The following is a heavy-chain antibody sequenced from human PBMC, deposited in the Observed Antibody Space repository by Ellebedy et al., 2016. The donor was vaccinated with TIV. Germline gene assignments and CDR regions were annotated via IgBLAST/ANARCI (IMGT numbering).Heavy chain of an antibody. CDR1: GYTFTGYY. D-gene: IGHD3-10*01. CDR2: INPNSGGT. J-gene: IGHJ6*02. CDR3: ARKDGPVVRGNYYGMDV. V-gene: IGHV1-2*02. Sequence: ASVKVSXXASGYTFTGYYMHWVRQAPGQGLEWMGWINPNSGGTNYAQKLQGRVTMTTDTSTSTAYMELRSLRSDDTAVYYCARKDGPVVRGNYYGMDVWGQGTTVTVSS.